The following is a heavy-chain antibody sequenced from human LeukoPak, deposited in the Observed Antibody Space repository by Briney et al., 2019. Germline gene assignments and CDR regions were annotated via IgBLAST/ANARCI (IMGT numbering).Heavy chain of an antibody. D-gene: IGHD1-26*01. J-gene: IGHJ5*02. V-gene: IGHV3-30-3*01. CDR3: ARDHGARFDP. CDR1: GFTFDHYA. CDR2: ISYDGSNK. Sequence: PGRSLRLSCAASGFTFDHYAMHWVRQAPGKGLEWVAVISYDGSNKYYADSVKGRFTISRDNSKNTLYLQMNSLRAEDTAVYYCARDHGARFDPWGQGTLVTVSS.